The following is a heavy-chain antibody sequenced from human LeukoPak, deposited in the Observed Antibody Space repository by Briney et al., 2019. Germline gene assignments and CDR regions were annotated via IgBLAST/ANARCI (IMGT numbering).Heavy chain of an antibody. J-gene: IGHJ4*02. Sequence: GESLKISCKGSGYSFTSYWIGWVRQMPGQGLEWMGIIYPGDSDTSYSPSFQGQVTISADKSISTAYLQWSSLKALDTAMYYCGSAIYRYNWKLAFFYWGQGTLVSVSS. CDR2: IYPGDSDT. CDR1: GYSFTSYW. V-gene: IGHV5-51*01. D-gene: IGHD1-20*01. CDR3: GSAIYRYNWKLAFFY.